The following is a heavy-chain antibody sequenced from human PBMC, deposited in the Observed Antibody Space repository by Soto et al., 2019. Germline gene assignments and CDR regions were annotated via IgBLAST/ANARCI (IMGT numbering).Heavy chain of an antibody. Sequence: PGGSLRLSCAASGFTFSDYYMSWIRQAPGKGLEWVSYISSSGSTIYYADSVKGRFTTSRDNAKNSLYLQMNSLRAEDTAVYYCARVDTVTGGYYYMDVWGKGTTVTVCS. J-gene: IGHJ6*03. CDR1: GFTFSDYY. CDR3: ARVDTVTGGYYYMDV. V-gene: IGHV3-11*01. CDR2: ISSSGSTI. D-gene: IGHD4-4*01.